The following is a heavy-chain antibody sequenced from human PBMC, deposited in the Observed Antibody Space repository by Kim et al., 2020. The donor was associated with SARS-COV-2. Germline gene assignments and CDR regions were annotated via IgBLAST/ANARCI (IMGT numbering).Heavy chain of an antibody. D-gene: IGHD6-13*01. J-gene: IGHJ5*02. Sequence: SETLSLTCTVSGGSISSSSYYWGWIRQPPGKGLEWIGSIYYSGSTYYNPSLKSRVTISVDTSKNQFSLKLSSVTAADTAVYYCARDFLTAQQLHNWFDPWGQGTLVAVSS. CDR2: IYYSGST. CDR1: GGSISSSSYY. CDR3: ARDFLTAQQLHNWFDP. V-gene: IGHV4-39*07.